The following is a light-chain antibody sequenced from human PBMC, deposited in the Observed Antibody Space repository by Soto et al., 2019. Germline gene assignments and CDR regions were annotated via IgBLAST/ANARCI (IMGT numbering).Light chain of an antibody. V-gene: IGKV1-39*01. J-gene: IGKJ2*01. CDR1: QSIRSY. CDR3: QQTFRSPYT. CDR2: AAS. Sequence: EIQMTQSPPSLSASPGDTITITCRTSQSIRSYLNWYQEKSGTAPRLLIYAASTLQDGVPSRFTGSGSGTDFTLAISSLRPDDVATSFCQQTFRSPYTFGQGTKLEI.